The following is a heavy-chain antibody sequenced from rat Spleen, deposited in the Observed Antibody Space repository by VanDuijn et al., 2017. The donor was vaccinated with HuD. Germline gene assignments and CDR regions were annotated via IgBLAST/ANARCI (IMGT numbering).Heavy chain of an antibody. V-gene: IGHV5S10*01. CDR3: ATEGYSGYNWFAY. D-gene: IGHD1-1*01. CDR1: GFTFSDYN. J-gene: IGHJ3*01. CDR2: IIYDGSRT. Sequence: EVQLVESGGGLVQPGGSLKLSCAASGFTFSDYNMAWVRQTPKKGLEWVATIIYDGSRTYYRDSVKGRFTISRDNAKSTLYLQMDSLRSEDTATYYCATEGYSGYNWFAYWGQGTLVTVSS.